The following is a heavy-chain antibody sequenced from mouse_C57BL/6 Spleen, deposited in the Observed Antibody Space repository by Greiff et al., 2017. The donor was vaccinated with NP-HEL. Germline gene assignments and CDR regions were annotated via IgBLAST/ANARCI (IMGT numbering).Heavy chain of an antibody. Sequence: QVQLQQSGAELVKPGASVKISCKASGYAFSSYWMNWVKQRPGKGLEWIGQIYPGDGDTNYNGKFKGKATLTADKSSSTAYMQLSSLTSEDSAVYFCARPRYPYAMDYWGQGTSVTVSS. CDR1: GYAFSSYW. D-gene: IGHD1-1*01. CDR3: ARPRYPYAMDY. J-gene: IGHJ4*01. V-gene: IGHV1-80*01. CDR2: IYPGDGDT.